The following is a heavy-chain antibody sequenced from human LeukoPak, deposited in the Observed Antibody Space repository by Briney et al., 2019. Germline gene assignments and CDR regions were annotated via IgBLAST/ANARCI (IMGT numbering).Heavy chain of an antibody. CDR2: INPNSGGT. J-gene: IGHJ4*02. CDR3: AFYCSSTSCYLGNDY. V-gene: IGHV1-2*02. CDR1: GYTFTGYY. D-gene: IGHD2-2*01. Sequence: ASVKVSCKASGYTFTGYYIHWVRQAPGQGLEWMAWINPNSGGTDYAQKFQGRVTMTRDTSISTAYMELSRLRSDDTAVYYCAFYCSSTSCYLGNDYWGQGTLVTVSS.